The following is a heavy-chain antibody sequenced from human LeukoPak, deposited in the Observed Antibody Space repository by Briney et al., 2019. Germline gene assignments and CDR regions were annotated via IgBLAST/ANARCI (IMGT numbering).Heavy chain of an antibody. CDR3: ARDGYCRGGSCFFDYGVDV. D-gene: IGHD2-15*01. CDR2: IFGTGSTT. Sequence: GGSLRLSCATSGFTFSDYYMSWIRQAPGKGREWVSYIFGTGSTTYYTDSVKGRFTISRDNAKNSLYLQKNSLRGEDTAVYYCARDGYCRGGSCFFDYGVDVWGQGTTVTVSS. J-gene: IGHJ6*02. CDR1: GFTFSDYY. V-gene: IGHV3-11*01.